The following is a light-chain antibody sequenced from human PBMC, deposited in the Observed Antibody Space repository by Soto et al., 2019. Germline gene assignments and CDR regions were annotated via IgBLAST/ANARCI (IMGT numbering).Light chain of an antibody. Sequence: EGATLSGRASQSVDSYLVWYQQKPGQAPRLLIYDASNRATGIPARFSGSGSGTGFTLTISSLEPEDFVVYYCQQRSRWPLTFGGGTKVDI. CDR3: QQRSRWPLT. CDR2: DAS. J-gene: IGKJ4*01. V-gene: IGKV3-11*01. CDR1: QSVDSY.